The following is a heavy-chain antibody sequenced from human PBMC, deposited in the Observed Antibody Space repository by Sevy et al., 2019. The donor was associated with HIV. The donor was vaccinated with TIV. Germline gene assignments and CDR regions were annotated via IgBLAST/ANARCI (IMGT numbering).Heavy chain of an antibody. CDR3: ARVVDFWSGYLDY. J-gene: IGHJ4*01. V-gene: IGHV4-39*01. D-gene: IGHD3-3*01. CDR2: IYYSGNT. CDR1: GDSISSSTYH. Sequence: SETLSLTCTVSGDSISSSTYHWGWIRQSPGKGLEWIGNIYYSGNTNYNPSLTSRATISVDTSKNQFSLHLTSLTAADTAVYYCARVVDFWSGYLDYWGQGTLVTVSS.